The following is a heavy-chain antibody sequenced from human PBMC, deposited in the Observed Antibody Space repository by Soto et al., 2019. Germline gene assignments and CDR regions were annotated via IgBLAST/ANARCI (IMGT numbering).Heavy chain of an antibody. J-gene: IGHJ5*02. CDR3: ARGKLTTAGGGFDP. Sequence: SETLSLTCTVSGGSISSYYWSWIRQPPGKGLEWIGYIYYSGSTNYNPSLKSRVTISVDTSKNQFPLKLSSVTAADTAVYYCARGKLTTAGGGFDPWGQGTLVTVSS. CDR1: GGSISSYY. D-gene: IGHD4-17*01. V-gene: IGHV4-59*01. CDR2: IYYSGST.